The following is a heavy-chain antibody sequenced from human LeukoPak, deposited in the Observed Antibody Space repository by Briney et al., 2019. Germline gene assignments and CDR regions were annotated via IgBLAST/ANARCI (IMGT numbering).Heavy chain of an antibody. CDR2: IRYDGSNK. Sequence: GGSLRLSCAASGFTFSIYGMHWVRQAPGKGLEWVAFIRYDGSNKFYADSVKGRFTISRDNAKNSLSLQMNSLRAEDTAVYYCARETPQSSSWTAFDYWGQGTLVTVSS. V-gene: IGHV3-30*02. J-gene: IGHJ4*02. CDR1: GFTFSIYG. D-gene: IGHD6-13*01. CDR3: ARETPQSSSWTAFDY.